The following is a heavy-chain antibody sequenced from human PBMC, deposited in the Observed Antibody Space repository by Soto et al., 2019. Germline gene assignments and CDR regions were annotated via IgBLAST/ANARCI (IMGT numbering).Heavy chain of an antibody. D-gene: IGHD3-16*01. CDR2: IYWDDDK. CDR3: AHIMITYGGVSALDAFDF. J-gene: IGHJ3*01. Sequence: SGPTLVNPTQTLTLTCTFSGFSLSTYRVGVGWIRQPPGKALEWLAIIYWDDDKRYSPSLQSRLAIAKDISKNQVVLTMTNLDPVDTATYYCAHIMITYGGVSALDAFDFWGQGTVVTVSS. CDR1: GFSLSTYRVG. V-gene: IGHV2-5*02.